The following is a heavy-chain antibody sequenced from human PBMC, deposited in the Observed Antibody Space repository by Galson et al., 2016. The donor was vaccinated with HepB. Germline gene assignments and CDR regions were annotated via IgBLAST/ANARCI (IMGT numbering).Heavy chain of an antibody. D-gene: IGHD2-15*01. CDR2: VGAYYGNT. V-gene: IGHV1-18*01. CDR1: GYTFTSYG. J-gene: IGHJ5*02. CDR3: ARDRCGSGSCYSTWFDP. Sequence: SVKVSCKASGYTFTSYGVSWLRQAPGHGLEWMGWVGAYYGNTNYAQRLQGRVTMTTDTSTSTAHMELSSLGSDDTDVYYCARDRCGSGSCYSTWFDPWGQGTLVTVSS.